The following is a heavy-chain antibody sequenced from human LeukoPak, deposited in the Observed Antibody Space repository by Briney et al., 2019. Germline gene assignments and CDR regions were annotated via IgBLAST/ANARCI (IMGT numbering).Heavy chain of an antibody. D-gene: IGHD5-12*01. CDR3: ARDLVDSGYTAPPYYYYYYMDV. CDR2: ISGSGSIM. Sequence: GGSLRLPCTASGFAFSTYSMNWVRQAPGKGLEWISYISGSGSIMYYADSVEGRFTISRDNPKNSLFLQMNSLRAEDTAVYYCARDLVDSGYTAPPYYYYYYMDVWGKGTTVTVSS. CDR1: GFAFSTYS. J-gene: IGHJ6*03. V-gene: IGHV3-48*01.